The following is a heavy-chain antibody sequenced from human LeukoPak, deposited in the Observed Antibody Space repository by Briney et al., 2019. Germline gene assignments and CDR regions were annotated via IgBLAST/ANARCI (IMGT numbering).Heavy chain of an antibody. CDR1: GGSISSYY. CDR2: IYYSGST. D-gene: IGHD1-26*01. V-gene: IGHV4-59*01. CDR3: ARYSGSYPHDAFDI. Sequence: SETLSLTCTVSGGSISSYYWSWIRQPPGKGLEWIGYIYYSGSTSYNPSLKSRVTISVGTSKNHFSLKLSSVTAADTAVYYCARYSGSYPHDAFDIWGQGTMVTVSS. J-gene: IGHJ3*02.